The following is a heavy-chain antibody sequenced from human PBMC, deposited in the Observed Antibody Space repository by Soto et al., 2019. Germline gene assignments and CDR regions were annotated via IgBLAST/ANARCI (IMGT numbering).Heavy chain of an antibody. Sequence: QVQLVQSGAEVKKPGASVRVSCKASAYTFTSYYVHWVRQAPGQGPEWMGMINPSRGGTDYAQKFQGSVTMTRDKSTTTVYMELSSLRSEDTAIYYCTRSIITTAGTDAFDLWGQGTLVTVSS. J-gene: IGHJ3*01. V-gene: IGHV1-46*03. CDR1: AYTFTSYY. D-gene: IGHD6-13*01. CDR2: INPSRGGT. CDR3: TRSIITTAGTDAFDL.